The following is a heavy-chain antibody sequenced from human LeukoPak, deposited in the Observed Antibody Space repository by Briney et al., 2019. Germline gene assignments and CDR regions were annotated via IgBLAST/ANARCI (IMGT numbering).Heavy chain of an antibody. CDR3: ARSREYSSSWYRNEYFQH. J-gene: IGHJ1*01. Sequence: ASVKVSCKASGYTFTSYGISWVRQAPGQGLEWLGWISAYNGNTNYAQKLQGRVTMTTDTSTSTAYMELRSLRSDDTAVYYCARSREYSSSWYRNEYFQHWGQGTLVTVSS. D-gene: IGHD6-13*01. CDR2: ISAYNGNT. CDR1: GYTFTSYG. V-gene: IGHV1-18*01.